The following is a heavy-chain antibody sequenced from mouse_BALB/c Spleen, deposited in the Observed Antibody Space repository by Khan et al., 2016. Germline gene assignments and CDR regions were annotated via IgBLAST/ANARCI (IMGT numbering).Heavy chain of an antibody. CDR2: ISHSGDS. J-gene: IGHJ3*01. CDR3: ATWEYYGSAFAY. D-gene: IGHD1-2*01. Sequence: EVQLQESGPSLAKPSQTLSLTCSVTGDSITSGHWNWIRKFPGNKFDFMGYISHSGDSYYNPSLKSRISITRDTSKNQYYLQLNSVTTEDTARYYCATWEYYGSAFAYWGQGTLVTVSA. V-gene: IGHV3-8*02. CDR1: GDSITSGH.